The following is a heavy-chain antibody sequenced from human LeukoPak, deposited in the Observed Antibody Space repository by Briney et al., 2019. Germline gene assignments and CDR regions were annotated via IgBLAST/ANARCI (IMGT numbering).Heavy chain of an antibody. V-gene: IGHV4-59*01. CDR1: GGSISSYY. D-gene: IGHD1-26*01. CDR3: ARVPQWDQGEYYFDY. Sequence: PSETPSLTCTVSGGSISSYYWSWIRQPPGKGLEWIGYIYYSGSTNYNPSLKSRVTISVDTSKNQFSLKLSSVTAADTAVYYCARVPQWDQGEYYFDYWGQGTLVTVSS. J-gene: IGHJ4*02. CDR2: IYYSGST.